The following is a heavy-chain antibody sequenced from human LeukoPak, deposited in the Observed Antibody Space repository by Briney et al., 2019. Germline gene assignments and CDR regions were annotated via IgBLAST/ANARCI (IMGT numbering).Heavy chain of an antibody. CDR1: GYTFIDYY. CDR2: INPNSGGT. CDR3: ARDRSKWELLPDY. D-gene: IGHD1-26*01. J-gene: IGHJ4*02. V-gene: IGHV1-2*02. Sequence: ASVKVSCKASGYTFIDYYIHWMRQAPGQGLEWMGCINPNSGGTNYAQRFQGRVTMTRDTSISTAYMDLSRLRSDDTAVYYCARDRSKWELLPDYWGQGTLVTVSS.